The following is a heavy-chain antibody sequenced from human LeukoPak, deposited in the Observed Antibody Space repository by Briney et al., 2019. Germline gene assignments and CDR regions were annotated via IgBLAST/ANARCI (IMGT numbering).Heavy chain of an antibody. Sequence: ASVKVSCKASGYTFTSYDINWVRQATGQGLEWMGWMNPNSGNTGYAQKFQGRVTMTRNTSMSTAYMELSSLRSEDTAVYYCARVAMERYYYDSSSYGMDVWGQGTTVTVSS. V-gene: IGHV1-8*01. J-gene: IGHJ6*02. D-gene: IGHD3-22*01. CDR3: ARVAMERYYYDSSSYGMDV. CDR1: GYTFTSYD. CDR2: MNPNSGNT.